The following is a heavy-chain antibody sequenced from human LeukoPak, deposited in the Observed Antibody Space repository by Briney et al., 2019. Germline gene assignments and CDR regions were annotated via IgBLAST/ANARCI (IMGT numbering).Heavy chain of an antibody. CDR3: ARDGAEDSSGYYYSNWFDP. V-gene: IGHV1-46*01. Sequence: GASVKVSCKASGYTFTSYYMHWVRQAPGQGLEWMGIINPSGGSTSYAQKFQGRVTMTRDMSTSTVYMELSSLRSEDTAVYYCARDGAEDSSGYYYSNWFDPWGQGTLVTVSS. J-gene: IGHJ5*02. CDR1: GYTFTSYY. D-gene: IGHD3-22*01. CDR2: INPSGGST.